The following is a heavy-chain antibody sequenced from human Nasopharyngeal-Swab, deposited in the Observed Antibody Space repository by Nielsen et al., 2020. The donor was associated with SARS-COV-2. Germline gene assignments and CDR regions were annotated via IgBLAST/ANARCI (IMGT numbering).Heavy chain of an antibody. CDR2: INPSGGST. Sequence: ASVKVSCKASGYTFTSYYMHWVRQAPGQGLEWMGIINPSGGSTSYAQKFQGRVTMTRDTSTSTVYTELSSLRSEDTAVYYCARKSLGYSSGWLVAFGIWGQGTMVTVSS. CDR3: ARKSLGYSSGWLVAFGI. V-gene: IGHV1-46*01. CDR1: GYTFTSYY. D-gene: IGHD6-19*01. J-gene: IGHJ3*02.